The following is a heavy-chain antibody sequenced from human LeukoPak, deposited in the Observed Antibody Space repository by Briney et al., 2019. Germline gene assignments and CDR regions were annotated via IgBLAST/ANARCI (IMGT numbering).Heavy chain of an antibody. J-gene: IGHJ4*02. CDR3: ATHRTTVITGLVY. Sequence: GASVKVSCKVSGYTLTDLSTHWVRQAPGKGLEWMGGLDPADGETIYAQKFQGRVTMTEDISTDTAYMELNSLRSEDTAVYYCATHRTTVITGLVYWGQGTLVSVSS. D-gene: IGHD4-17*01. CDR2: LDPADGET. CDR1: GYTLTDLS. V-gene: IGHV1-24*01.